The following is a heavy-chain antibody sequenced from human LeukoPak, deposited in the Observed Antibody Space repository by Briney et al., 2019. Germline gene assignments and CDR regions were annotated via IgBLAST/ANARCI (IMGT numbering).Heavy chain of an antibody. Sequence: SETLSLTCVVSGGSISSSDYYWAWIRQPPGKGLEWIGSIYYSGSTLYNSSLKSRVTISVDTSKNQFSLKLSSVTAADTAVYYCARLNYYDSSGLDYWGQGTLVTVSS. J-gene: IGHJ4*02. V-gene: IGHV4-39*01. CDR3: ARLNYYDSSGLDY. D-gene: IGHD3-22*01. CDR1: GGSISSSDYY. CDR2: IYYSGST.